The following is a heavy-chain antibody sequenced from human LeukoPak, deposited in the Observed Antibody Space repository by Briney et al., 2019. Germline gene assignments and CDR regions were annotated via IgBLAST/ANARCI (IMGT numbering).Heavy chain of an antibody. CDR3: ARQHTIDYFDY. Sequence: PSETLSLTCTVSGGSISSSSYYWGWIRQPPGKGLEWIGSIYYSGSTYYNPSLKSRVTISVDTSKNQFSLKLSSVTAADTAVHYCARQHTIDYFDYWGQGTLVTVSS. CDR1: GGSISSSSYY. V-gene: IGHV4-39*01. D-gene: IGHD5-24*01. J-gene: IGHJ4*02. CDR2: IYYSGST.